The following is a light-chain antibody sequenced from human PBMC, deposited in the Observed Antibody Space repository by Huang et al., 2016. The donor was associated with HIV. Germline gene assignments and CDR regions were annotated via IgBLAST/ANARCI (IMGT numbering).Light chain of an antibody. Sequence: DLVMTQSPDSLAVSLGERATINCKSSQRVLYSSNNKNYLAWYHQKPGQPPKLLIYWASTRESGVPDRFSGSGSGTDFTLTISSLQAEDVAVYYCQQYYSTPLTFGGGTKVEIK. V-gene: IGKV4-1*01. CDR3: QQYYSTPLT. CDR2: WAS. CDR1: QRVLYSSNNKNY. J-gene: IGKJ4*01.